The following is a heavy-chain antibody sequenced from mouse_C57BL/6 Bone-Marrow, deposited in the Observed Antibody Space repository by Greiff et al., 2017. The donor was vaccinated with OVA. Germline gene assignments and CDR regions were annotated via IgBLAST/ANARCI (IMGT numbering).Heavy chain of an antibody. J-gene: IGHJ3*01. CDR2: ISDGGSYT. CDR1: GFTFSSYA. CDR3: ARDGLLPY. Sequence: EVQLVESGGGLVKPGGSLKLSCAASGFTFSSYAMSWVRQTPEKRLEWVATISDGGSYTYYPDNVKGRFTISRDNAKNNLYLQMSHLKSEDTAMYYCARDGLLPYWGQGTLVTVSA. V-gene: IGHV5-4*01.